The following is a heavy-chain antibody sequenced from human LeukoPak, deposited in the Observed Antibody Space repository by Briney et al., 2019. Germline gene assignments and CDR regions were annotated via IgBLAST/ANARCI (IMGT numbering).Heavy chain of an antibody. CDR3: ARGVPGGWYFDL. J-gene: IGHJ2*01. CDR2: INGDGTRT. D-gene: IGHD3-16*01. V-gene: IGHV3-74*01. CDR1: GFTFSGYW. Sequence: GGSLRLSCAASGFTFSGYWMHWVRQAPGKGLVWVSRINGDGTRTNYADSVKGRFAISRDNAVNTVNLQIYSLKAEDTAVYYCARGVPGGWYFDLWGRATLVTVSS.